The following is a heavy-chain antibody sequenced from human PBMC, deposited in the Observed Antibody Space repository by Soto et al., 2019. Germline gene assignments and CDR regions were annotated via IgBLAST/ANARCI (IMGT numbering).Heavy chain of an antibody. CDR1: GASVSSGPYY. V-gene: IGHV4-61*01. D-gene: IGHD4-4*01. J-gene: IGHJ4*02. CDR3: ARVRYSHYGDY. Sequence: QVQLQESGPGLVKSSETLSLTCTVSGASVSSGPYYWSWIRQPPGKGLEWIGYIYNIGITKYNPSLKSRVTILVDTSKNEFSLKLRSVTAADTALYYCARVRYSHYGDYWGQGTLVTVSA. CDR2: IYNIGIT.